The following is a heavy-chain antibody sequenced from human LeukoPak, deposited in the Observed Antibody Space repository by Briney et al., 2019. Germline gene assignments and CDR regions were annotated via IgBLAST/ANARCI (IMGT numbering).Heavy chain of an antibody. J-gene: IGHJ6*03. CDR3: AKFGGVAGPLRDYYYYMDV. Sequence: GGSLRLSCTASGFTFGDYAMSWVRQAPGKGLEWVAVISYDGSNKYYADSVKGRFTISRDNSKNTLYLQMNSLRAEDTAVYYCAKFGGVAGPLRDYYYYMDVWGKGTTVTVSS. CDR2: ISYDGSNK. D-gene: IGHD6-19*01. V-gene: IGHV3-30*18. CDR1: GFTFGDYA.